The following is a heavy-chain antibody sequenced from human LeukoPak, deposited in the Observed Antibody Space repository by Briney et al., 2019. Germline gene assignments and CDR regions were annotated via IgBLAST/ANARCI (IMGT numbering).Heavy chain of an antibody. D-gene: IGHD5-12*01. J-gene: IGHJ4*02. Sequence: PSGTLSLTCAVSGGSISSSNWWSWVRQPPGKGLEWIGEIYHSGSTNYNPSLKSRVTIPVDKSKNQFSLKLSSVTAADTAVYYCATRDSGYGGGDYWGQGTLVTVSS. CDR3: ATRDSGYGGGDY. CDR2: IYHSGST. V-gene: IGHV4-4*02. CDR1: GGSISSSNW.